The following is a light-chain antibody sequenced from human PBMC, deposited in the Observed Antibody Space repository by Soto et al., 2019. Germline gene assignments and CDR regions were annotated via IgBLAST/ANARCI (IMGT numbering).Light chain of an antibody. CDR3: CSYAGSYTFGA. CDR1: SSDVGGYNY. J-gene: IGLJ2*01. CDR2: DVS. Sequence: QSALTQPRSVSGSPGQSVTISCTGNSSDVGGYNYVSWYQQHPGKAPKLMIYDVSQRPSGVPDRFSGSKSGNTASLTISGLQTDDEADYYCCSYAGSYTFGAFGGGTKLTVL. V-gene: IGLV2-11*01.